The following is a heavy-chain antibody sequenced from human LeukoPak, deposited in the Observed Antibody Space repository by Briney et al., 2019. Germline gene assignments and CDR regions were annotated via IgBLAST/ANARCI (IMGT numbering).Heavy chain of an antibody. J-gene: IGHJ4*02. D-gene: IGHD2-15*01. CDR1: GLSFNTSGVG. CDR3: AHSGFCTAGSCYSFFDY. V-gene: IGHV2-5*02. CDR2: IYWDEDK. Sequence: SGPTLVKPTQTLTLTCTFSGLSFNTSGVGVGWIRQPPGKALEWLALIYWDEDKRYSPSLKSRLIITKDTSKNQVVLKMTNIDPVDTATYYCAHSGFCTAGSCYSFFDYWGQGALVTVSS.